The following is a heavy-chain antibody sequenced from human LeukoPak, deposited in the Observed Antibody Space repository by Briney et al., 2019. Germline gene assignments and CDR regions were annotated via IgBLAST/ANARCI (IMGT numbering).Heavy chain of an antibody. CDR3: ARGVYSGYKLTGIDY. Sequence: GGSLRLSCAASGFTFSSYGMNWVRQAPGKGLEWVSSISSSSSYIYYADSVKGRFTISRDNAKNSLYLQMNSLRAEDTAVYYCARGVYSGYKLTGIDYWGQGTLVNVSS. CDR1: GFTFSSYG. J-gene: IGHJ4*02. CDR2: ISSSSSYI. D-gene: IGHD5-12*01. V-gene: IGHV3-21*01.